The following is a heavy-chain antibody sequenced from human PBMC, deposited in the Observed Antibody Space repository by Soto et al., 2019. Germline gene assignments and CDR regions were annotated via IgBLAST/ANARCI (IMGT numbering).Heavy chain of an antibody. J-gene: IGHJ5*02. CDR2: IYYSGST. CDR3: ARHNRVATISDWFDP. V-gene: IGHV4-31*03. CDR1: GGSISSGGYY. D-gene: IGHD5-12*01. Sequence: SETLSLTCTVSGGSISSGGYYWSWIRQHPGKGLEWIGYIYYSGSTYYNPSLKSRVTISVDTSKNQFSLKLSSVTAADTAVYCCARHNRVATISDWFDPPGQGTLDTISS.